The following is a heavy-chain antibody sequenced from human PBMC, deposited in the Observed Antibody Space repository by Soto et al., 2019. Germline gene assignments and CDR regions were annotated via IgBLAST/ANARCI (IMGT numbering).Heavy chain of an antibody. J-gene: IGHJ4*02. CDR3: AKDHGSGSYLY. CDR2: INQDGFGK. D-gene: IGHD1-26*01. V-gene: IGHV3-7*05. Sequence: EVQLVESGGGLVQPGGSLRLSCVISGSTISSHWMTWVRQAPGKGLEWVASINQDGFGKHYLDSVKGRFTISRDSAKSSLYLQMDSLRAEDTAVYYCAKDHGSGSYLYWGQGTLVTVSS. CDR1: GSTISSHW.